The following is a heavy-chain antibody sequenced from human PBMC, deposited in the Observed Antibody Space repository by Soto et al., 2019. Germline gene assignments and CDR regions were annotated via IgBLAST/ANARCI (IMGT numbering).Heavy chain of an antibody. V-gene: IGHV4-4*03. CDR1: GDSISTRSW. J-gene: IGHJ4*02. CDR2: IYQSGRA. D-gene: IGHD2-2*01. Sequence: PHGALSLTCAVSGDSISTRSWWSWVRQPPGKGLEGVGEIYQSGRANYNPSLRGRVTIPIAKAQNQFSLKLTAVTAADTAVYYCARTSTYCSSSSCSDWGQGPLLTVSS. CDR3: ARTSTYCSSSSCSD.